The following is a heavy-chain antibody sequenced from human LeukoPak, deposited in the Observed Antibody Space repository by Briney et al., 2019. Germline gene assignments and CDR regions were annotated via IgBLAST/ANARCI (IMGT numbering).Heavy chain of an antibody. CDR2: IYYSGST. V-gene: IGHV4-59*08. J-gene: IGHJ4*02. CDR3: AGSGVYDSSGYYYDC. CDR1: GGSISSYY. Sequence: SETLSLTCTVSGGSISSYYWSWIRQPPGKGLEWIGYIYYSGSTNYNPSLKSRVTISVDTSKNQFSLKLSSVTAADTAVYYCAGSGVYDSSGYYYDCWGQGTLVTVSS. D-gene: IGHD3-22*01.